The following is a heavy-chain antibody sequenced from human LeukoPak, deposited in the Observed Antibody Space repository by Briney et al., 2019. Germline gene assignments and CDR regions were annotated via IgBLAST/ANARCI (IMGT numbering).Heavy chain of an antibody. CDR1: GFTFSSCS. D-gene: IGHD6-19*01. Sequence: GGSLRLSCAASGFTFSSCSMNWVRQAPGKGLEWVSYISSSSSTIYYADSVKGRFTISRDNAKNSLYLQMNSLRDEDTAVYYCARDLPPGSSGWYLGYWGQGTLVTVSS. V-gene: IGHV3-48*02. J-gene: IGHJ4*02. CDR2: ISSSSSTI. CDR3: ARDLPPGSSGWYLGY.